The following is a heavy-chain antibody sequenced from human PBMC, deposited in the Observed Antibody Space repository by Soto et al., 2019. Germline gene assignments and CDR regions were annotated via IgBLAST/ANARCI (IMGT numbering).Heavy chain of an antibody. J-gene: IGHJ4*02. Sequence: QVQLVQSGAEVKKPGASVKVSCKASGYTFTSYGISWVRQAPGQGLEWMGWISAYNGNTNYAQKLQGRVTMTTDTPTSTAYMELRSLRSDDTAVYYCARSRPYYYDSSGYPEFDYWGQGTLVTVSS. CDR3: ARSRPYYYDSSGYPEFDY. D-gene: IGHD3-22*01. V-gene: IGHV1-18*01. CDR2: ISAYNGNT. CDR1: GYTFTSYG.